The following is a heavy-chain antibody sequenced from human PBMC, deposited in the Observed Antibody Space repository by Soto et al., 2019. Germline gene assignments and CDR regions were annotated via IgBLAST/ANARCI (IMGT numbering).Heavy chain of an antibody. Sequence: QLVQSGAEVKKPGASVNVSCKASGYTFTSSYISWVRQAPGQGLEWMGWISAYNGNTNYAQKFEGRVRMTTDTTTATAYMELRSLRSDDTAIYYCARGWGGSYLSYLAHWGQGTLVTVSS. V-gene: IGHV1-18*01. D-gene: IGHD3-3*02. CDR2: ISAYNGNT. J-gene: IGHJ1*01. CDR3: ARGWGGSYLSYLAH. CDR1: GYTFTSSY.